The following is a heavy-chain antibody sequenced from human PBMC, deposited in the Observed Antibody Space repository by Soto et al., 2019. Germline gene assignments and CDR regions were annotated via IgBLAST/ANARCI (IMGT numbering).Heavy chain of an antibody. CDR3: ARGHEWGVVESRNYYFDY. CDR1: GYTFTSYA. V-gene: IGHV1-3*01. J-gene: IGHJ4*02. CDR2: INAGNGNT. D-gene: IGHD2-2*01. Sequence: ASVKVSCKASGYTFTSYAMHWVRQAPGQRLEWMGWINAGNGNTKYSQKFQGRATITRDTSASTAYMELSSLRSEDTAVYYCARGHEWGVVESRNYYFDYWGQGTLVTVSS.